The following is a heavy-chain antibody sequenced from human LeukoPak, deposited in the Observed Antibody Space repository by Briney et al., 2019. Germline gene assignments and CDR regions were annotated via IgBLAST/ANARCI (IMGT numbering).Heavy chain of an antibody. CDR1: GYPFSNYD. CDR2: MNPNSGNT. Sequence: ASVKVSCKASGYPFSNYDINWVRQATGQGLEWMGWMNPNSGNTDYAQKFQGRVTITRNTSISTAYMELSSLRSEDTAVYYCARGRATVTTHWVDPWGQETLVTV. D-gene: IGHD4-11*01. V-gene: IGHV1-8*03. CDR3: ARGRATVTTHWVDP. J-gene: IGHJ5*02.